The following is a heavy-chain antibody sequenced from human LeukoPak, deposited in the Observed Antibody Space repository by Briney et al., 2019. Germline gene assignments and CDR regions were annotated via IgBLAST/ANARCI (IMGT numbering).Heavy chain of an antibody. J-gene: IGHJ3*02. CDR2: IYYSGST. CDR3: AGYCSSTSCYDAFDI. V-gene: IGHV4-59*01. CDR1: GGSISSYY. Sequence: KPSETLSLTCTVSGGSISSYYWSWIRQPPGKGLEWIWYIYYSGSTNYNPSLKSRVTISVDTSKNQFSLKLSSVTAADTAVYYCAGYCSSTSCYDAFDIWGQGTMVTVSS. D-gene: IGHD2-2*01.